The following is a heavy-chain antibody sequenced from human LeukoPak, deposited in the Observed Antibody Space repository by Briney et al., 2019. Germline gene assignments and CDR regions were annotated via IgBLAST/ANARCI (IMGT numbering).Heavy chain of an antibody. D-gene: IGHD2-21*02. Sequence: SVKVSCKASGYTFTSYGISWVRQAPGQGLEWMGGIIPIFGTANYAQKFQGRVTITADESTSTAYMELSSLRSEDTAAYYCARDIVVVTAKGEDYYYGMDVWGQGTTVTVSS. CDR1: GYTFTSYG. J-gene: IGHJ6*02. CDR3: ARDIVVVTAKGEDYYYGMDV. CDR2: IIPIFGTA. V-gene: IGHV1-69*13.